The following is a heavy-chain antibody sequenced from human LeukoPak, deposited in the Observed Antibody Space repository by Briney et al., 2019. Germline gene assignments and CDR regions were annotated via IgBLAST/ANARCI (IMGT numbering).Heavy chain of an antibody. CDR1: GFIFNTYV. V-gene: IGHV3-30*02. Sequence: GGSLRLSCAASGFIFNTYVMHWVRQAPGKGLEWLAFIRSDGINKNYADSVKGRFTISRDNTKNSLYLQMNSLRAEDTAVYYCARYLLFGVAGDGPCDYWGQGTLVTVSS. D-gene: IGHD6-19*01. CDR2: IRSDGINK. CDR3: ARYLLFGVAGDGPCDY. J-gene: IGHJ4*02.